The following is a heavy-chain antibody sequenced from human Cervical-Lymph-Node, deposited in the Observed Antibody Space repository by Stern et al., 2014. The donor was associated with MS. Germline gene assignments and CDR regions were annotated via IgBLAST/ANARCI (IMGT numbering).Heavy chain of an antibody. Sequence: VQLVESGAEVKKPGESLKISCKGSGYSFTSYWIGWVRQMPGKGLEWMGIIYPGDSDTRFSPSFQGQVTISADKSISTAYLQWSSLKASDTAMYYCARLNGRCSSSSCYPWLDPWGQGTLVTVSS. CDR2: IYPGDSDT. J-gene: IGHJ5*02. CDR3: ARLNGRCSSSSCYPWLDP. D-gene: IGHD2-2*01. CDR1: GYSFTSYW. V-gene: IGHV5-51*01.